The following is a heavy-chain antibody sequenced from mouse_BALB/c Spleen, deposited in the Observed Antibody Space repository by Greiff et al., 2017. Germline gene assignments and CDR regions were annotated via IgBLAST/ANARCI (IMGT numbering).Heavy chain of an antibody. J-gene: IGHJ3*01. CDR2: ISSGSSTI. V-gene: IGHV5-17*02. CDR3: ARSGIYDGYYPFAY. Sequence: EVMLVESGGGLVQPGGSRKLSCAASGFTFSSFGMHWVRQAPEKGLEWVAYISSGSSTIYYADTVKGRFTISRDNPKNTLFLQMTSLRSEDTAMYYCARSGIYDGYYPFAYWGQGTLVTVSA. CDR1: GFTFSSFG. D-gene: IGHD2-3*01.